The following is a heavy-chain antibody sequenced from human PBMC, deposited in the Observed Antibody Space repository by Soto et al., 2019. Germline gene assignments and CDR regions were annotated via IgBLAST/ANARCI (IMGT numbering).Heavy chain of an antibody. Sequence: SETLSHTCSVSGGSVNSVDYYWGWIRQPPGKGLEWIGTLYYGGNTYYNPPLESQVTISVDTSKNQFFLRLRSVTAADTAVYYCASFLYYYDYTSFSYNVWGLGTLVNVSS. CDR3: ASFLYYYDYTSFSYNV. D-gene: IGHD3-22*01. V-gene: IGHV4-39*01. CDR1: GGSVNSVDYY. CDR2: LYYGGNT. J-gene: IGHJ4*02.